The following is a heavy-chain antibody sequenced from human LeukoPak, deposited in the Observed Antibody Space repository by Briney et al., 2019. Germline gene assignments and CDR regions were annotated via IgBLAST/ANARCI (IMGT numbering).Heavy chain of an antibody. CDR1: GFTFSSHS. D-gene: IGHD3-3*01. V-gene: IGHV3-21*01. CDR2: ISSSSTYI. CDR3: ARDPRLEISGMVIDMLDY. J-gene: IGHJ4*02. Sequence: GGSLRLSCAASGFTFSSHSMNWVRQAPGKGLEWVSYISSSSTYIYYAASVKGRFAISRDNARNSLFLQMNSLRVEDSGIYYCARDPRLEISGMVIDMLDYWGQGTLVTVSS.